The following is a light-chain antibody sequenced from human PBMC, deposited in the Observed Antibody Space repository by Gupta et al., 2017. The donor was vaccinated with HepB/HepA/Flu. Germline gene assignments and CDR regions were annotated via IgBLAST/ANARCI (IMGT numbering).Light chain of an antibody. CDR3: AAWDDGLSGVI. V-gene: IGLV1-44*01. CDR2: TTD. CDR1: SSNIGTNT. J-gene: IGLJ2*01. Sequence: QAILPQPPSASGAPGQRVTVPCSVTSSNIGTNTVTWYQQAPGAPPKLLIFTTDQRHSGVPDRFSGSKSGTSASLAISGLLSEDEATYFCAAWDDGLSGVIFGGGTKLAVL.